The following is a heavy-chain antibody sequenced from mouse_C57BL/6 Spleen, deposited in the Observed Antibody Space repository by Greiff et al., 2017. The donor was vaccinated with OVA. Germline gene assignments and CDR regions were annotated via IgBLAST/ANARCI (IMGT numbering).Heavy chain of an antibody. CDR1: GFTFSNYW. V-gene: IGHV6-3*01. Sequence: EVHLVESGGGLVQPGGSMKLSCVASGFTFSNYWMNWVRQSPEKGLEWVAQIRLKSDNYATHYAESVKGRFTISRDDSKSSVYLQMNNLRAEDTGIYYCTEPDDHAGAMDYWGQGTSVTVSS. J-gene: IGHJ4*01. CDR3: TEPDDHAGAMDY. CDR2: IRLKSDNYAT.